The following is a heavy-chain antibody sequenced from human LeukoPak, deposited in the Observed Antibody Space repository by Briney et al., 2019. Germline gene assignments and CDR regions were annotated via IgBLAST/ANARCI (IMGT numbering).Heavy chain of an antibody. CDR2: INHSGST. D-gene: IGHD6-19*01. CDR3: ARGPSIWSSGWPIDY. J-gene: IGHJ4*02. CDR1: GGSFSGYY. V-gene: IGHV4-34*01. Sequence: SETLSLTCAVYGGSFSGYYWSWIRQPPGKGLEWIGEINHSGSTNYNPSLKSRVTISVDTSKNQFSLKLSSVTAADTAVYYYARGPSIWSSGWPIDYWGQGTLVTVSS.